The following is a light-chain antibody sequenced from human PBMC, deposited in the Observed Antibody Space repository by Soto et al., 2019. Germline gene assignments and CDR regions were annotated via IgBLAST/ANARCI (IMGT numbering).Light chain of an antibody. CDR3: MQSLQLPYT. CDR1: QSLVHTDGKTY. Sequence: DIVVTQTPLSLSVTPGQPASISCKSGQSLVHTDGKTYLFWYLQKPGQPPQPLIYQVSNRFSGVPDRFSGSGSGTDFTLKISRMEADDVRVYYCMQSLQLPYTFGQGTNLEIK. J-gene: IGKJ2*01. CDR2: QVS. V-gene: IGKV2D-29*01.